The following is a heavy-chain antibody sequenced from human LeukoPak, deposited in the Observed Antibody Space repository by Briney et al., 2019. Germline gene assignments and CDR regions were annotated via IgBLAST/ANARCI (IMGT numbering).Heavy chain of an antibody. V-gene: IGHV3-21*01. CDR2: IIGTSEM. Sequence: TGGSMRLSCAASGFSFSSYTMNWVRLAPGRGLEWVSSIIGTSEMHYAGSVKGRFTISRDNAKNSLYLQMNSLRAEDTAVYYCARPTHRYCSSTSCPLEYWGQGTLVTVSS. CDR1: GFSFSSYT. CDR3: ARPTHRYCSSTSCPLEY. D-gene: IGHD2-2*01. J-gene: IGHJ4*02.